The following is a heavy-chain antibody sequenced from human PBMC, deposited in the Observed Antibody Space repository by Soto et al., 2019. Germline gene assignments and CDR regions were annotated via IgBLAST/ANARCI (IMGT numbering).Heavy chain of an antibody. J-gene: IGHJ4*02. CDR2: ISGSGGST. D-gene: IGHD6-19*01. V-gene: IGHV3-23*01. CDR3: GKKGSGWLVDY. CDR1: GFTFTSYA. Sequence: EVQLLESGGGLVQPGGSLRLSCAASGFTFTSYAMNWVRQAPGKGLEWVSGISGSGGSTYYADSVKGRFTISRDNSTKTLYLQMNSLRAEDTAVYYCGKKGSGWLVDYWGQGTLVTVSS.